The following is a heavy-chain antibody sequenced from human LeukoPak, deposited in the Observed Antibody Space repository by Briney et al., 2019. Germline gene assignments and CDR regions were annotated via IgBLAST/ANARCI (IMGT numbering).Heavy chain of an antibody. Sequence: PGGSLRLSCATSGFSFSDHYLDWVRQAPGKGLEWVARTRNRINSYSTEYVASVKGRFTISRDDSKSLLYLQMNSLKSEDTAVYYCTKEPYYDNRGGDAFDVWGQGTMVTVSS. CDR2: TRNRINSYST. J-gene: IGHJ3*01. CDR1: GFSFSDHY. V-gene: IGHV3-72*01. D-gene: IGHD3-16*01. CDR3: TKEPYYDNRGGDAFDV.